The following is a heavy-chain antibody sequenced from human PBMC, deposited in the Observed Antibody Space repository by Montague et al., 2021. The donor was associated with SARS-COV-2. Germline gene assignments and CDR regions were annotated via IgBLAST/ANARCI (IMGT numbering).Heavy chain of an antibody. CDR1: GGSISSSSYY. J-gene: IGHJ6*02. CDR2: IYYSGGT. V-gene: IGHV4-39*07. Sequence: SETLSLTCTVPGGSISSSSYYWGWIRQPPGKGLEWIGSIYYSGGTYYNPSLKSRVTISVDTSKNQFSLKLSSVTAADTAVYYCARVGRQQLVRLSGMDVWGQGTTVTVSS. D-gene: IGHD6-13*01. CDR3: ARVGRQQLVRLSGMDV.